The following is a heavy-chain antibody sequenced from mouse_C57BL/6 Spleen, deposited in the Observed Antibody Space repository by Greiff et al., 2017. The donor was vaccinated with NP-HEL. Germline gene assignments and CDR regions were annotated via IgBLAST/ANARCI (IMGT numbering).Heavy chain of an antibody. CDR1: GYTFTDYY. V-gene: IGHV1-26*01. D-gene: IGHD1-1*01. CDR2: INPDNGGT. J-gene: IGHJ1*03. Sequence: EVQLQQSGPELVKPGASVKISCKASGYTFTDYYMNWVQQSPGKSLEWIGDINPDNGGTSYNHKFKGQSTLSADKSSNTAYMEIRSLTSEDSAVYYCARAETTVVYYWYFDVWGTGTTVTVSS. CDR3: ARAETTVVYYWYFDV.